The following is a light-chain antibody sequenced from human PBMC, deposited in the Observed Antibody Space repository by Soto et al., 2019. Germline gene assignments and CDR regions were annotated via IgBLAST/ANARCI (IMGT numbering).Light chain of an antibody. CDR3: QKYNSAPWT. CDR1: QGITNY. Sequence: DIQMTQSPSSLSASVGDRVTITCRASQGITNYLAWYQQKAGKVPKLLIYAASTLQSGVPSRFSGRGSGTDFTLTISSLQPEDVATYYCQKYNSAPWTFGQGTKVEIK. CDR2: AAS. V-gene: IGKV1-27*01. J-gene: IGKJ1*01.